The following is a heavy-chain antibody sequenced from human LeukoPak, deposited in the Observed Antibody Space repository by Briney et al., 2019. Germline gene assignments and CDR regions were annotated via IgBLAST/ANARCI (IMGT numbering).Heavy chain of an antibody. CDR1: GFDFGGYT. Sequence: GGSLRLSCAASGFDFGGYTMTWVRQAPGRGQEWVSAITSSSGGIYYADSGQGRFTISRDNAKNSLYLQIDSLRAEDTAVYYCTRVNGDSVDVDYIFFMDLRGKGTAVTVSS. CDR2: ITSSSGGI. V-gene: IGHV3-21*06. J-gene: IGHJ6*03. CDR3: TRVNGDSVDVDYIFFMDL. D-gene: IGHD2-21*02.